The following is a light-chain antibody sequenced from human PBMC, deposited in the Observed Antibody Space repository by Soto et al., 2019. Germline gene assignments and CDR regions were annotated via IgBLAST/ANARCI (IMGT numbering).Light chain of an antibody. J-gene: IGKJ1*01. CDR3: QQYYSFPWT. Sequence: IQMTQSPSTMSASVGDRVTITCRASQSIDSYLAWYQQKPGKAPELLIYAASTLQSGVPSRFSGSGSGTDFTLTISCLQSEDFATYYCQQYYSFPWTFGQGTKVEIK. CDR2: AAS. V-gene: IGKV1-8*01. CDR1: QSIDSY.